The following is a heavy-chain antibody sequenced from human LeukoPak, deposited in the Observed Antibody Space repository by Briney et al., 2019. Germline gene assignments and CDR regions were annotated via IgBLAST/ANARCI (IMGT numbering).Heavy chain of an antibody. CDR2: INPSGGST. V-gene: IGHV1-46*01. J-gene: IGHJ6*02. CDR1: GYTFTSHY. D-gene: IGHD3/OR15-3a*01. Sequence: ASVKVSCKASGYTFTSHYMHWVRQAPGQGLEWMGIINPSGGSTSYAQKFQGRVTMTRDTSTSTVYMELSSLRSEDTAVYYCAREDFGPLQSYYGMDVWGQGTTVTVSS. CDR3: AREDFGPLQSYYGMDV.